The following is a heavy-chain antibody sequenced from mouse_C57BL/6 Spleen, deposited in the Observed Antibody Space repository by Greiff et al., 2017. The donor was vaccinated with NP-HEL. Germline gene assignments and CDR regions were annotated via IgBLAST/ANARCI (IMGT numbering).Heavy chain of an antibody. D-gene: IGHD1-1*01. CDR2: INPYNGGT. CDR3: ARGYYGSSYEAWFAY. J-gene: IGHJ3*01. Sequence: VQLQQSGPVLVKPGASVKMSCKASGYTFTDYYMNWVKQSHGKSLEWIGVINPYNGGTSYNQKFKGKATLTVDKSSSTAYMELNSLTSEDSAVYYCARGYYGSSYEAWFAYWGQGTLVTVSA. CDR1: GYTFTDYY. V-gene: IGHV1-19*01.